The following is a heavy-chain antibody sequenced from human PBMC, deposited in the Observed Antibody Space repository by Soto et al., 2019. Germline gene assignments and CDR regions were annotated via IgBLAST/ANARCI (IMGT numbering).Heavy chain of an antibody. CDR3: ARDLAGDSSGPSSYYYYGMDV. CDR2: INPSGGST. J-gene: IGHJ6*02. Sequence: ASVKVSCKASGYTFTSYYMHWVRQAPGQGLEWMGIINPSGGSTSYAQKFQGRVTMTRDTSTSTVYMELSSLRSEDTAVYYCARDLAGDSSGPSSYYYYGMDVWGQGTTVTVSS. V-gene: IGHV1-46*01. D-gene: IGHD3-22*01. CDR1: GYTFTSYY.